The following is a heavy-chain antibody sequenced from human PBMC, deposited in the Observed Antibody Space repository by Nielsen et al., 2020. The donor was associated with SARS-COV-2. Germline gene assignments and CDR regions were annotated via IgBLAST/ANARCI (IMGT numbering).Heavy chain of an antibody. J-gene: IGHJ6*02. CDR1: GFTFSSYD. D-gene: IGHD4/OR15-4a*01. Sequence: GESLKISCAASGFTFSSYDMHWVRQATGKGLEWVSAIGTAGDTYYPGSVKGRFTISRENAKNSLYLQMNSLRAGDTAVYYCARAAGAIFDYYYYYGMDVWGQGTTVTVSS. V-gene: IGHV3-13*04. CDR2: IGTAGDT. CDR3: ARAAGAIFDYYYYYGMDV.